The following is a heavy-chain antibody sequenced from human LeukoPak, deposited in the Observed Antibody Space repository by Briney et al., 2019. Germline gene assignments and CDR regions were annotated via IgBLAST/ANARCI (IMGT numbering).Heavy chain of an antibody. CDR3: ARDRDSSGWYEGFDY. D-gene: IGHD6-19*01. CDR1: GFTSSSSA. V-gene: IGHV3-30-3*01. CDR2: ISYDGSNK. Sequence: GGSLRLSCAASGFTSSSSAMHWVRQAPDKGLEWVAVISYDGSNKYYTDSVKGRFTISRDNSKNTPYLQMNSLRADDTAVYYCARDRDSSGWYEGFDYWGQGTLVTVSS. J-gene: IGHJ4*02.